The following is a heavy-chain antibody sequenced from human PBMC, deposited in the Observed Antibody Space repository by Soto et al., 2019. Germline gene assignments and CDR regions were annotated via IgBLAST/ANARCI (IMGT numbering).Heavy chain of an antibody. CDR3: ARIDCSSTSCYPPTYGMDV. J-gene: IGHJ6*02. D-gene: IGHD2-2*01. CDR1: GYTFTSYG. Sequence: GASVKVSCKASGYTFTSYGICWVRQAPGQGLEWMGWISAYNGNTNYAQKLQGRVTMTTDTSTSTAYMELRSLRSDDTAVYYCARIDCSSTSCYPPTYGMDVWGQGTTVTVSS. CDR2: ISAYNGNT. V-gene: IGHV1-18*04.